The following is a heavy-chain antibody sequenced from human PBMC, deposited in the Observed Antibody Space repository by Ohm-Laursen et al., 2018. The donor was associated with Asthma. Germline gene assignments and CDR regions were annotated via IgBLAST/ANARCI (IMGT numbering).Heavy chain of an antibody. Sequence: ATVKVSCKASGYTFTGYYMHWVRQAPGQGLEWMGRINPNSGDTNYAQKFQGRVTMTRDTSISTAYMELSRLRSDDTAVYYCARDPQDDYGGNSGFDYWGQGTLVTVSS. CDR1: GYTFTGYY. CDR3: ARDPQDDYGGNSGFDY. D-gene: IGHD4-23*01. CDR2: INPNSGDT. V-gene: IGHV1-2*06. J-gene: IGHJ4*02.